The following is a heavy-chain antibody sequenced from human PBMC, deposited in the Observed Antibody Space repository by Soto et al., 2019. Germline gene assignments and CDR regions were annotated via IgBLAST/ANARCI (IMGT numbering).Heavy chain of an antibody. D-gene: IGHD3-3*01. CDR1: GGSVSSGSYY. V-gene: IGHV4-61*01. Sequence: PSETLSLTCTVSGGSVSSGSYYWSWIRQPPGKGLEWIGYIYYSGSTNYNPSLKSRVTISVDTSKNQFSLKLSSVTAADTAVYYCARRPYDYYYYGMDVWGQGTTVTVSS. CDR2: IYYSGST. CDR3: ARRPYDYYYYGMDV. J-gene: IGHJ6*02.